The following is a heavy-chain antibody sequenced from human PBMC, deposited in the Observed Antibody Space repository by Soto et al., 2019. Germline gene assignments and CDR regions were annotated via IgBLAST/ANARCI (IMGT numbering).Heavy chain of an antibody. D-gene: IGHD6-13*01. V-gene: IGHV1-69*02. CDR3: ARVAAGIPFDY. CDR2: IIPILGIA. J-gene: IGHJ4*02. Sequence: QVQLVQSGAEVKKPGSSVKVSCKASGGTFSSYTISWVRQAPGQGLEWMGRIIPILGIANYAQKFQGRVTITADKSTGTAYMELSSLRSEDTAVYYCARVAAGIPFDYWGQGTLVTVSS. CDR1: GGTFSSYT.